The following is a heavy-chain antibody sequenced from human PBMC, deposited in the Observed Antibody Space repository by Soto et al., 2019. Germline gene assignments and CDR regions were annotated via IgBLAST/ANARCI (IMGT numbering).Heavy chain of an antibody. CDR1: GGTFSSYT. Sequence: QVQLVQSGAEVKKPGSSVTVSCKASGGTFSSYTISGVRQAPGQGLEWMGGNIPIFGTANYAQKFQGRVTITADESTSTAYMELSSLRSEDTAVYYCARGNHRWLQLWYFDLWGRGTLVNVSS. J-gene: IGHJ2*01. CDR3: ARGNHRWLQLWYFDL. CDR2: NIPIFGTA. V-gene: IGHV1-69*12. D-gene: IGHD5-12*01.